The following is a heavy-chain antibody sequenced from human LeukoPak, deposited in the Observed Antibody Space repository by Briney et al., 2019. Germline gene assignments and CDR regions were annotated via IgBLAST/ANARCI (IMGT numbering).Heavy chain of an antibody. J-gene: IGHJ4*02. CDR1: GFTFSSYA. D-gene: IGHD6-19*01. Sequence: GSLRLSCAVSGFTFSSYAMSWVRQAPGKGLEWVAVISYDGSNKYYADSVKGRFTISRDNSKNTLYLQMNSLRAEDTAVYYCARGDLRDSGWDPFDYWGQGTLVTVSS. V-gene: IGHV3-30*03. CDR2: ISYDGSNK. CDR3: ARGDLRDSGWDPFDY.